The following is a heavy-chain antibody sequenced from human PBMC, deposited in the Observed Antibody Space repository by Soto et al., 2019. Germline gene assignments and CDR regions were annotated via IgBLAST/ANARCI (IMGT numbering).Heavy chain of an antibody. CDR2: ISVSGDIK. Sequence: WGSLRLSCAASGFTFSTYAMTWVRQAPGRGLEWVSSISVSGDIKYYADSVKGRFTISRDNSKNTLYLQMNSLRAEDTAVYYCAKDGVNCRWGGPGRDVWGQGTTVTVSS. D-gene: IGHD2-15*01. CDR3: AKDGVNCRWGGPGRDV. CDR1: GFTFSTYA. V-gene: IGHV3-23*01. J-gene: IGHJ6*02.